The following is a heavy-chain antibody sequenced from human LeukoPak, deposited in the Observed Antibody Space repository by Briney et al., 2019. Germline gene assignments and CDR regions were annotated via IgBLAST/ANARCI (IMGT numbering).Heavy chain of an antibody. CDR1: GFTFSSYA. J-gene: IGHJ4*02. CDR2: ISYDGSNK. CDR3: AREDGSSSYLFDY. D-gene: IGHD6-6*01. Sequence: GGSLRLSCAASGFTFSSYAMHWVRQAPGKGLGWVAVISYDGSNKYYADSVKGRFTISRDNSKNTLYLQMNSLRAEDTAVYYCAREDGSSSYLFDYWGQGTLVTVSS. V-gene: IGHV3-30-3*01.